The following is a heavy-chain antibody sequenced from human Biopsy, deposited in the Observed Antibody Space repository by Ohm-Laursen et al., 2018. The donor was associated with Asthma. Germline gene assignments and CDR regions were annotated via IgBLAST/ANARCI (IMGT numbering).Heavy chain of an antibody. D-gene: IGHD3-3*02. Sequence: SLRLSCAASGFTFRTYSMSWVRQAPGKGLEWVANIKHDGSEKNHVDSLKGRFTISRDNAKNSLYLQMNSLRAEDTAVYYCARTFHFWSPYHAEHYQLWGQGTLVTASS. J-gene: IGHJ1*01. V-gene: IGHV3-7*01. CDR3: ARTFHFWSPYHAEHYQL. CDR2: IKHDGSEK. CDR1: GFTFRTYS.